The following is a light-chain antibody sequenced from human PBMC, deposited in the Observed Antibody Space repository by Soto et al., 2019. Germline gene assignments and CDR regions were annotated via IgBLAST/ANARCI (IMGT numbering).Light chain of an antibody. CDR3: QQYNSYSPEVFT. Sequence: DIQMTQSPSTLSVSVGDRVTITCRASQSISSWLAWYQQKPGKAPKLLIYDASSLESGVPSRFSGSGSGTEFTLTISSLQPDDFATYYCQQYNSYSPEVFTFGPGTKVDIK. J-gene: IGKJ3*01. CDR2: DAS. V-gene: IGKV1-5*01. CDR1: QSISSW.